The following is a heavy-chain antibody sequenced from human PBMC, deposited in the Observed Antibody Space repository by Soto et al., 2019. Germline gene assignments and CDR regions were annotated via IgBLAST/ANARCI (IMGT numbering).Heavy chain of an antibody. CDR3: AHITSYDILTGYYPFDS. D-gene: IGHD3-9*01. V-gene: IGHV1-18*01. Sequence: QVQLVQSGAEVKKPGASVKVSCKASGYNFTSYVISWVRQAPGQGLEWIGWISAYNVNTNYAQKLQGRVTMTTDTSTSTAYMELSSLRSDDTAVYSCAHITSYDILTGYYPFDSWGQGTLVTVSS. CDR1: GYNFTSYV. CDR2: ISAYNVNT. J-gene: IGHJ4*02.